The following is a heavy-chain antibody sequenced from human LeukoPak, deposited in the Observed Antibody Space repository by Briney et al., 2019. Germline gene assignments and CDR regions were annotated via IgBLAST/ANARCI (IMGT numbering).Heavy chain of an antibody. CDR3: ARAMTPLDAFDI. V-gene: IGHV1-18*01. CDR2: ISAYNGNT. CDR1: GYTFTSYG. D-gene: IGHD3-22*01. Sequence: ASVKISCKASGYTFTSYGISWVRQAPGQGLEWMGWISAYNGNTNYAQKLQGRVTMTTDTSTSTAYMELRSLRSDDTAVYYCARAMTPLDAFDIWGQGTMVTVSS. J-gene: IGHJ3*02.